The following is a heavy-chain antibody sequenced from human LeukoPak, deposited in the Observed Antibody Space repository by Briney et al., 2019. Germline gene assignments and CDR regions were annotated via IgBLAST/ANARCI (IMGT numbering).Heavy chain of an antibody. CDR1: GFTFDDYA. CDR3: AKGGYDSSGYPPDY. Sequence: GGSLRLSCAASGFTFDDYAMHWVRQAPGKGLEWVSLISWDGGSTYYADSVKGRFTISRDNSKNSLYLQMNSLRAEDTALYYCAKGGYDSSGYPPDYWGQGTLVTVSS. J-gene: IGHJ4*02. D-gene: IGHD3-22*01. CDR2: ISWDGGST. V-gene: IGHV3-43D*03.